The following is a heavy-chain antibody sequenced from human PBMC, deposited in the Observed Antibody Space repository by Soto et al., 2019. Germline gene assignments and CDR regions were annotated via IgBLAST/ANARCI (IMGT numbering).Heavy chain of an antibody. CDR2: TIPVFNTA. CDR1: GGTLSDHG. V-gene: IGHV1-69*06. J-gene: IGHJ3*02. D-gene: IGHD3-10*01. CDR3: SRVVYGSGNYYTGPSAFDI. Sequence: QVQLEQSGAEVKKPGASVKVSCKASGGTLSDHGVAWLRQAPGQGLEWMGGTIPVFNTAKYAQKFQGRVTVTADKFTNITYMELSSLRSEDTAFYLCSRVVYGSGNYYTGPSAFDIWGQGTVVIASS.